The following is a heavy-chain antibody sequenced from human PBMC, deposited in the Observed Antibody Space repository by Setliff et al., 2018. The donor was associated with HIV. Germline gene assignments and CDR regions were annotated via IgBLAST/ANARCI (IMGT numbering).Heavy chain of an antibody. Sequence: PGGSLRLSCAASGFTFTNYYMSWIRQAPGKGLELLSYISVSGTDIKYAGSVKGRFTISRDNARNSLSLQLNSLRADDTAVYYCAREQNHYNFWSGHNYDAFDIWGQGTMVTVSS. CDR3: AREQNHYNFWSGHNYDAFDI. J-gene: IGHJ3*02. CDR2: ISVSGTDI. D-gene: IGHD3-3*01. V-gene: IGHV3-11*06. CDR1: GFTFTNYY.